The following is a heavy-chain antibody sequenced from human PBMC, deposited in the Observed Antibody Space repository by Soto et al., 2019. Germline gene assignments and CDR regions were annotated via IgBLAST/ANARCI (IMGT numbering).Heavy chain of an antibody. CDR3: ARGSAFIGLDY. J-gene: IGHJ4*02. V-gene: IGHV3-21*01. D-gene: IGHD1-26*01. Sequence: WGSLRLSCAVPRFLFSRFSMNWVRQAPGKGLEWVSSIGTSGSYIYDTDSVKGRFTISRDNTKDSLYLQMNSLRAEDTAIYYCARGSAFIGLDYWGQGT. CDR2: IGTSGSYI. CDR1: RFLFSRFS.